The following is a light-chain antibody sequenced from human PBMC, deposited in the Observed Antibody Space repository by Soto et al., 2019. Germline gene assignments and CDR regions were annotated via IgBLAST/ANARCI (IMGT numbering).Light chain of an antibody. CDR3: QQYNSYSLT. CDR1: QSISSR. Sequence: IQMTQSPSTLSASVEDRVTITCRASQSISSRLAWYQQKPGKAPKILIYDASNLESGVPSRFSGSGSGTEFTLTISSLQPDDFATYCCQQYNSYSLTFGGGTKVDIK. CDR2: DAS. J-gene: IGKJ4*01. V-gene: IGKV1-5*01.